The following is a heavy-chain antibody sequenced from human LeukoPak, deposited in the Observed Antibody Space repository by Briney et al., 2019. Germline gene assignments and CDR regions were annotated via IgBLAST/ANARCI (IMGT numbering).Heavy chain of an antibody. Sequence: PSETLSLTCTVSGGSISSSSYYWVWIRQPPGKGLEWIGEINHSGSTNYNPSLKSRVTISVDTSKNQFSLKLSSVTAADTAVYYCARGLQVLRFLEWLLPNVNWFDPWGQGTLVTVSS. CDR1: GGSISSSSYY. CDR2: INHSGST. CDR3: ARGLQVLRFLEWLLPNVNWFDP. D-gene: IGHD3-3*01. V-gene: IGHV4-39*07. J-gene: IGHJ5*02.